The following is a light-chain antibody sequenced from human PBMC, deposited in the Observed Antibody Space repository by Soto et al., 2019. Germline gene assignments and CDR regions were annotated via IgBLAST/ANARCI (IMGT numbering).Light chain of an antibody. V-gene: IGKV1-9*01. J-gene: IGKJ4*01. CDR1: QSISSY. CDR2: AAS. CDR3: QQLNSYPPT. Sequence: DIQMTQSPSSLSASVGDRVTITCRASQSISSYLNWYQQKPGKVPRLLIYAASTLQSGVPSRFSGSGSGTDFTLTISSLQPEDFATYYCQQLNSYPPTFGGGTKVDIK.